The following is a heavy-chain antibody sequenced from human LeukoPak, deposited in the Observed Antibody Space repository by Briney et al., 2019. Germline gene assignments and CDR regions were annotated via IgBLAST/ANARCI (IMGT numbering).Heavy chain of an antibody. Sequence: GGSLRLSCTASGFAFSVYAMSWLRQPPGKGLEWVSTINANSGTTSYAASVRGRFTISRDNSKNTLYLQLNTLRADDTATYYSGNPISGCLAVTADLFHPWGQGTLVVVSS. D-gene: IGHD6-19*01. CDR2: INANSGTT. V-gene: IGHV3-23*01. J-gene: IGHJ5*01. CDR3: GNPISGCLAVTADLFHP. CDR1: GFAFSVYA.